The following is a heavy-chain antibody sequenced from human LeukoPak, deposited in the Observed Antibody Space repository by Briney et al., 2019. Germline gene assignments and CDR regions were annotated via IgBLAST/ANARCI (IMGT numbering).Heavy chain of an antibody. CDR3: ARPLDSSNNYFDY. J-gene: IGHJ4*02. Sequence: GGSLRLSCAASGFTFSRNAMDWVRQAPGKGLEWVSFISSSSNYMSYADSVKGRFTISRDNAKNSLYLQMNSLRAEDTAVYYCARPLDSSNNYFDYWGQGTLVTVSA. D-gene: IGHD6-13*01. V-gene: IGHV3-21*01. CDR2: ISSSSNYM. CDR1: GFTFSRNA.